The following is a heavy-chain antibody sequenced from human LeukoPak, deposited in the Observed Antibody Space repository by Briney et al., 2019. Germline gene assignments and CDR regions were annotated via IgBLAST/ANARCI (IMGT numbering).Heavy chain of an antibody. J-gene: IGHJ6*03. D-gene: IGHD2-8*01. CDR2: ISWDGGST. CDR1: GFTFDDYT. V-gene: IGHV3-43*01. CDR3: AKDIMAGGYYYYYMDV. Sequence: GGSLRLSCAASGFTFDDYTMHWVRQAPGKGLEWVSLISWDGGSTYYADSVKGRFTISRDNSKNSLYLQMNSLRTEDTALYYCAKDIMAGGYYYYYMDVWGKGTTVTVSS.